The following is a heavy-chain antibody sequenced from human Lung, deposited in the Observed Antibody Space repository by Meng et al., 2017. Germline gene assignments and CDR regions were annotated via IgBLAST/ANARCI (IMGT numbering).Heavy chain of an antibody. CDR2: TYYRSKWYN. CDR1: GDSVSSNSAA. V-gene: IGHV6-1*01. J-gene: IGHJ4*02. Sequence: AQLKQSCSGLVKPSQTLPITCAISGDSVSSNSAAWNWIRQSPSRGLEWLGRTYYRSKWYNGYAVSVRSRITITPDTSKNKFSLQMNSVTPEDTAVYYCARSQQWLDSWFQGTLVTVSS. D-gene: IGHD6-19*01. CDR3: ARSQQWLDS.